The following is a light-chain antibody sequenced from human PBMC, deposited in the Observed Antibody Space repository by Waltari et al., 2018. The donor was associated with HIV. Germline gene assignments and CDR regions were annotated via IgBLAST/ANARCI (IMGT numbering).Light chain of an antibody. CDR3: QQSFSTVRT. Sequence: DIQMTQSPSSLSASVGDRVTITCRASQNIRNYLNWYEQKPGKAPKLLIYGASTLQSGVPSRFSGSGSGTDFTLTITSLQPEDFATYYCQQSFSTVRTFGQGTKVEIK. V-gene: IGKV1-39*01. CDR2: GAS. CDR1: QNIRNY. J-gene: IGKJ1*01.